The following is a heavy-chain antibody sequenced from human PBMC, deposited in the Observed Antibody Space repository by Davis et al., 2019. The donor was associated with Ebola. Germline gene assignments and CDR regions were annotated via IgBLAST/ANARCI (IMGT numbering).Heavy chain of an antibody. D-gene: IGHD5-12*01. CDR1: GYTFTSYG. CDR3: ARVGATADYYGMDV. V-gene: IGHV1-18*01. Sequence: ASVKVSCQASGYTFTSYGISWVRQAPGQGLEWMGWISAYNGNTNYAQKLQGRVTMTTDTSTSTAYMELRSLRSDDTAVYYCARVGATADYYGMDVWGQGTTVTVSS. J-gene: IGHJ6*02. CDR2: ISAYNGNT.